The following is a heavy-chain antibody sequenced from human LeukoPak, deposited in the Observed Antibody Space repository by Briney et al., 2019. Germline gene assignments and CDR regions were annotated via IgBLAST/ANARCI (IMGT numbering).Heavy chain of an antibody. CDR1: GGSISSYY. CDR2: IYYSGST. Sequence: SETLSLTCTVSGGSISSYYWSWIRQPPGKGLEWIGYIYYSGSTNYNPSLKSRVTISVDTSKNQFSLKLSSVTAADTAVYYCARCPVVTASGSPFDYWGQGTLVTVSS. J-gene: IGHJ4*02. V-gene: IGHV4-59*01. CDR3: ARCPVVTASGSPFDY. D-gene: IGHD2-21*02.